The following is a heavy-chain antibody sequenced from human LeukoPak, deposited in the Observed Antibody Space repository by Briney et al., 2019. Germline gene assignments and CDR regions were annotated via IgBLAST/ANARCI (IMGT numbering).Heavy chain of an antibody. V-gene: IGHV3-21*01. CDR2: ISISSSYI. J-gene: IGHJ4*02. D-gene: IGHD3-10*01. CDR1: GFTFSSYA. CDR3: ARSVLLWFGESGFDY. Sequence: GGSLRLSCAASGFTFSSYAMSWVRQAPGKGLEWVSSISISSSYIYYADSVRGRFTISRDNAKSSLSLQMNSLRAEDTAVYYCARSVLLWFGESGFDYWGQGTLVTVSS.